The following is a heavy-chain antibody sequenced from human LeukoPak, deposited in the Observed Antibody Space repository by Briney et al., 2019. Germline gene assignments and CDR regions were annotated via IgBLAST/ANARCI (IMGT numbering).Heavy chain of an antibody. J-gene: IGHJ6*03. CDR3: ARGAGERDYDYYMDV. Sequence: GASVKVSCKASGGTFSSYAISWVRQAPGQGLEWMGGIIPIFGTANYAQKFQGRVTITADESTSTAYTELSSLRSEDTAVYYCARGAGERDYDYYMDVWGKGTTVTVSS. CDR1: GGTFSSYA. CDR2: IIPIFGTA. V-gene: IGHV1-69*13. D-gene: IGHD4-17*01.